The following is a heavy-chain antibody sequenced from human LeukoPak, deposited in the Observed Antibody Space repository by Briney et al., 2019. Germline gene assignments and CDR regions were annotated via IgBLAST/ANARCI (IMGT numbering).Heavy chain of an antibody. CDR3: ARRADGVLNPLFDY. J-gene: IGHJ4*02. Sequence: ASVKVSCEASGYTFASYGISWVRQAPGQGFEWMGWISAYNGNTNYAQKFQGRVTMTTETSTSTAYMEVRSLRSDDTAVYYCARRADGVLNPLFDYWGQGTLVTVSS. D-gene: IGHD1-14*01. CDR1: GYTFASYG. CDR2: ISAYNGNT. V-gene: IGHV1-18*04.